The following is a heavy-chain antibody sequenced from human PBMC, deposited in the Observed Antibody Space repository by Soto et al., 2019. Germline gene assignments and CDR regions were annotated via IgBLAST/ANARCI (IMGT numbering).Heavy chain of an antibody. CDR2: ISYDGSNK. CDR1: GFTFSSYG. V-gene: IGHV3-30*18. Sequence: GGSLRLSCAASGFTFSSYGMHWVRQAPGKGLEWVAVISYDGSNKYYADSVKGRFTISRDNSKNTLYLQMNSLRAEDTAVYYCAKVGGITFGGVSDHYYGMAVWGQGTTVPVSS. D-gene: IGHD3-16*01. CDR3: AKVGGITFGGVSDHYYGMAV. J-gene: IGHJ6*02.